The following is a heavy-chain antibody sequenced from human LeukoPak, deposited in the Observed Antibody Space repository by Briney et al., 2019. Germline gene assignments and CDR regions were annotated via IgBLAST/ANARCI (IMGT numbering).Heavy chain of an antibody. CDR1: GFTFSSYA. CDR3: AKDRSYCSGGSCYSWFDP. Sequence: GALRLSCAASGFTFSSYAMSWVRQAPGKGLEWVSAIGGSGGSTYYADSVKGRFTISRDNSKNTLYLQMNSLRAEDTAVYYCAKDRSYCSGGSCYSWFDPWGQGTLVTVSS. V-gene: IGHV3-23*01. D-gene: IGHD2-15*01. CDR2: IGGSGGST. J-gene: IGHJ5*02.